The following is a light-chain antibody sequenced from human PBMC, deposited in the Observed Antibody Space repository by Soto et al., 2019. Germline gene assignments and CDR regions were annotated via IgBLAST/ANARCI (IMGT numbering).Light chain of an antibody. CDR3: QKYDSAPWT. Sequence: DIQMTQSPSSLSASVRDSVTITCRASRGISNYLAWYQQKPGKVPKLLIYAASTLQSGVPSRFSGSGSGTDFTLTISSLQPEDVATYYCQKYDSAPWTFGQGTKVEIK. V-gene: IGKV1-27*01. CDR1: RGISNY. CDR2: AAS. J-gene: IGKJ1*01.